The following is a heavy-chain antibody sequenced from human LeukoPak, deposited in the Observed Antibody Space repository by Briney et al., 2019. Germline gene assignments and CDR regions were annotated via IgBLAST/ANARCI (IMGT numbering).Heavy chain of an antibody. J-gene: IGHJ4*02. CDR3: TLIQGWGSGSYYRDF. D-gene: IGHD3-10*01. Sequence: GGSLRLSCAASGFAFSTYTMSWVRQAPGKGLEWVARVKSRSAGETTDYAAPVKGRFTISRDDSKNTLYLQMNSLKTEDTAVYYCTLIQGWGSGSYYRDFWGQGTLVTVSS. CDR1: GFAFSTYT. V-gene: IGHV3-15*01. CDR2: VKSRSAGETT.